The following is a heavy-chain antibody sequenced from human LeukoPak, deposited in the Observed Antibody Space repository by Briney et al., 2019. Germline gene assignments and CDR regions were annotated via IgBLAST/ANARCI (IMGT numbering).Heavy chain of an antibody. J-gene: IGHJ6*03. CDR2: IYYNGNT. CDR1: GGSISSSNYY. D-gene: IGHD5-18*01. V-gene: IGHV4-39*07. CDR3: ARTTEGGYTYGYFYYYYMDV. Sequence: SETLSLTCSVSGGSISSSNYYWGWIRRPPGKGLQWIGTIYYNGNTYYNLSVKSRVTISVDTSKNQFSLKLSSVTAADTAVYYCARTTEGGYTYGYFYYYYMDVWGKGTTVTISS.